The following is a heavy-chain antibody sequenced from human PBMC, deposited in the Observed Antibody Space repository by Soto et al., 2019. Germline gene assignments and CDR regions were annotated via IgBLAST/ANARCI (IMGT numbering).Heavy chain of an antibody. J-gene: IGHJ3*02. CDR1: GYTFTSYD. CDR3: ASPARNYDFWSGYSFDI. V-gene: IGHV1-8*01. D-gene: IGHD3-3*01. Sequence: ASVKVSCKASGYTFTSYDINWVRQATGQGLEWMGWMNPNSGNTGYAQKFQGRVTMTRNTSISTAYMELSSLRSEDTAVYYCASPARNYDFWSGYSFDIWGQGTMVTRLL. CDR2: MNPNSGNT.